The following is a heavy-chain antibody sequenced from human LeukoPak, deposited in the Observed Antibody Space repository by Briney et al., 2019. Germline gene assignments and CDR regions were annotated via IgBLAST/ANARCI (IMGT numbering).Heavy chain of an antibody. D-gene: IGHD6-13*01. V-gene: IGHV4-4*07. CDR3: AKRGRSSWYFDY. J-gene: IGHJ4*01. Sequence: SETLSLTCTVSGGSISSYYWSWIRQPAGKGLEWIGRIYTSGSTNYSPSLKSRVTISVDTSKNQLSLKLSSVTAADTAVYFCAKRGRSSWYFDYWGHGTQVTVSS. CDR2: IYTSGST. CDR1: GGSISSYY.